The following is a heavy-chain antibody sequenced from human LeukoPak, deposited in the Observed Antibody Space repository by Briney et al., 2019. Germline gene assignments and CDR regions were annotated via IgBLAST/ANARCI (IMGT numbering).Heavy chain of an antibody. J-gene: IGHJ4*02. CDR2: IYHSGST. CDR3: ARGLREYSSSYYFDY. Sequence: TSGTLSLTCAVSGGSISSSNWWSWVRPPPGKGLEWIGEIYHSGSTNYNPSLKSRVTISVDTSKNQFSLKLSSVTAADTAVYYCARGLREYSSSYYFDYWGQGTLVTVSS. D-gene: IGHD6-6*01. V-gene: IGHV4-4*02. CDR1: GGSISSSNW.